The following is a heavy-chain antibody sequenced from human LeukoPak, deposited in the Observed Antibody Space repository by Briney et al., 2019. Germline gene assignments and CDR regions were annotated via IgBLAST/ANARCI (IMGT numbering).Heavy chain of an antibody. CDR1: GFTFSNYA. CDR2: ITGSGIST. D-gene: IGHD3-22*01. V-gene: IGHV3-23*01. CDR3: ARAPYDSSGYGLDY. Sequence: GGSLRLSCAASGFTFSNYAMSWVRQAPGKGLEWVSTITGSGISTYYADSVKGRFTISRDNSKNTLYLQMNSLRAEDTAVYYCARAPYDSSGYGLDYWGQGTLVTVSS. J-gene: IGHJ4*02.